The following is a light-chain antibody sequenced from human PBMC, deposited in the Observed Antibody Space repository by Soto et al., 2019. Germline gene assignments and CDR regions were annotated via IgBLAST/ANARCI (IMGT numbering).Light chain of an antibody. V-gene: IGKV4-1*01. CDR1: QSVLYSSNNKNY. CDR2: WAS. CDR3: QQYYSIPLT. Sequence: DIVMTQSPDSLAVSLGERATINRKSSQSVLYSSNNKNYLAWYQHKPGQPPRLLIYWASTPESGVPDRFSGSGSGTDFTLTISSLQAEDVADYYCQQYYSIPLTFGGGTKVEIK. J-gene: IGKJ4*01.